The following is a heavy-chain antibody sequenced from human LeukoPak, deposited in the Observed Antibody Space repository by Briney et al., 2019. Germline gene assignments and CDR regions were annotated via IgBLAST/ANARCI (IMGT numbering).Heavy chain of an antibody. D-gene: IGHD3-16*01. CDR1: GGSISSYY. J-gene: IGHJ4*02. CDR2: IFHIETT. Sequence: SETLSLTCTVSGGSISSYYWSWIRQPPGKGLEWNGYIFHIETTNYNPSLKSRVTVSVDTSKNQFSLKLNSVTAADTAVYYCARRSGGGDYYFDYWGQGTLVTVSS. CDR3: ARRSGGGDYYFDY. V-gene: IGHV4-59*08.